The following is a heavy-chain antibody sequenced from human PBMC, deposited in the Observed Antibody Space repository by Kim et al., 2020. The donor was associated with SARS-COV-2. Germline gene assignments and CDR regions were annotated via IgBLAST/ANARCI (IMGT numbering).Heavy chain of an antibody. CDR2: IKSKTDGGTT. CDR1: GFTFSNAW. Sequence: GGSLRLSCAASGFTFSNAWMSWVRQAPGKGLEWVGRIKSKTDGGTTDYAAPVKGRFTISRDDSKNTLYLQMNSLKTEDTAVYYCTTDEVGATGDAFDIWGQGTMVTVSS. V-gene: IGHV3-15*01. D-gene: IGHD1-26*01. CDR3: TTDEVGATGDAFDI. J-gene: IGHJ3*02.